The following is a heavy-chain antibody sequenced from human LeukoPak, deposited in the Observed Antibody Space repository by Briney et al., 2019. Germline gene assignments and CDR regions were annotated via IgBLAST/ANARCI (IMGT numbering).Heavy chain of an antibody. Sequence: GGSLRLSCAVSGLTFSNHALSWVRQAPGKGLEWVSAISGRDESTYYADSVKGRFTISRDNSKRTLYLQMSSLRAEDTAVYHCAKVPGTTNSWGQGTLVTVSS. CDR1: GLTFSNHA. CDR2: ISGRDEST. CDR3: AKVPGTTNS. V-gene: IGHV3-23*01. D-gene: IGHD1-1*01. J-gene: IGHJ4*02.